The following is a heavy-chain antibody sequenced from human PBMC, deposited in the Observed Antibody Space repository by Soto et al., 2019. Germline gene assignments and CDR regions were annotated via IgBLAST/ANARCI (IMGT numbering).Heavy chain of an antibody. Sequence: TLSLTCTISGDSLNLQNDYWTSIRHLPGKGLQWIGYLHFSGSTYYNPSLESRVSISTDQARTKFSLELKSVTVADTAVYYCARDFYSYSSPTPLSLDRWGRGIVATVSS. J-gene: IGHJ5*02. CDR1: GDSLNLQNDY. CDR3: ARDFYSYSSPTPLSLDR. D-gene: IGHD3-16*02. CDR2: LHFSGST. V-gene: IGHV4-30-4*08.